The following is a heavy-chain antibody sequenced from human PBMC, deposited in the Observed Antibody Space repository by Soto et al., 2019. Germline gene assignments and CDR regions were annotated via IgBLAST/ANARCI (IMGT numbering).Heavy chain of an antibody. V-gene: IGHV3-30-3*01. Sequence: PGGSLRLSCAASGFTFSSFAVHWVRQAPGKGLEWVTLISYDGSNKYYADSVKGRFTISRDNSKNTLYLQMNSLRAEDTAVYYCASRKVVGATLYFDYWGQGTMVTVSS. J-gene: IGHJ4*02. D-gene: IGHD1-26*01. CDR2: ISYDGSNK. CDR1: GFTFSSFA. CDR3: ASRKVVGATLYFDY.